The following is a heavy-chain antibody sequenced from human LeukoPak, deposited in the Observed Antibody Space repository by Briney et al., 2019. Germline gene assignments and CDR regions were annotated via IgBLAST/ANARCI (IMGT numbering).Heavy chain of an antibody. D-gene: IGHD6-13*01. Sequence: SETLSLTCAVYGGSFSGYYWSWIRQPPGKGLEWIGEINHSGSTNYNPSLKSRVTISVDTSKNQFSLNLGSVTAADTAVYYCATYSGITAAGVSNWGQGTPVTVSS. V-gene: IGHV4-34*01. CDR2: INHSGST. CDR1: GGSFSGYY. CDR3: ATYSGITAAGVSN. J-gene: IGHJ4*02.